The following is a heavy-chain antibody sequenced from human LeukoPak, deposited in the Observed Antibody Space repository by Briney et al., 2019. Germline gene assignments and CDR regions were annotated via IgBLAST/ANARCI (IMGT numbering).Heavy chain of an antibody. V-gene: IGHV1-2*02. CDR3: AREDSSSPAFDY. J-gene: IGHJ4*02. Sequence: ASVKVSCKASGYTFTGYYMHWVRQAPGQGLERMGWINPNSGGTNYAQKFQGRVTMTRDTSISTAYMELSRLRSDDTAVYYCAREDSSSPAFDYWGQGTLVTVSS. D-gene: IGHD6-6*01. CDR2: INPNSGGT. CDR1: GYTFTGYY.